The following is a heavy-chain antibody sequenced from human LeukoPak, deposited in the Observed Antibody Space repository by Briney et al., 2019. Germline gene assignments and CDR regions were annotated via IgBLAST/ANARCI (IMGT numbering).Heavy chain of an antibody. J-gene: IGHJ4*02. V-gene: IGHV3-23*01. CDR2: ISGSGSAT. Sequence: GGSLRLSCAASGFTFSSYGMSWVRQAPGKGLEWVSAISGSGSATYYAASAKGQFTIYRDNSKNTLYLQMNSLRAEHTAIYYCAQGADYDYLWDIDYWGQGTLVTVSS. CDR3: AQGADYDYLWDIDY. D-gene: IGHD3-16*01. CDR1: GFTFSSYG.